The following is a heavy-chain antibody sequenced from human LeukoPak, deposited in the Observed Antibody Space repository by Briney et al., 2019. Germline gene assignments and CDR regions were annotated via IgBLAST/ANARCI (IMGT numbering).Heavy chain of an antibody. J-gene: IGHJ4*02. D-gene: IGHD1-1*01. CDR2: INPNSGVT. V-gene: IGHV1-2*02. Sequence: ASVKVSCKASGYTFTGYYMHWVRLAPGQGLEWMGWINPNSGVTSYAQKFQGRVTMTRDTSISTAYMEVSSLISDDTALYYCARAGAAWMEPMGFFDSWGQGTLVTVSS. CDR3: ARAGAAWMEPMGFFDS. CDR1: GYTFTGYY.